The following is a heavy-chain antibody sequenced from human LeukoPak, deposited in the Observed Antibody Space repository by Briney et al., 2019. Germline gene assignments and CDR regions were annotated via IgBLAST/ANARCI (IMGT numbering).Heavy chain of an antibody. CDR1: GLTFSSFY. J-gene: IGHJ4*02. Sequence: PGRSLRLTCAASGLTFSSFYMHWVRQAPGKGLEWVAGISYDGIQKFYADSVKGRFTISRDSAKNSLYLQMNSLRAEDTAVYYCARDRSGYTFDDWGQGTLVTVSS. CDR3: ARDRSGYTFDD. D-gene: IGHD5-18*01. CDR2: ISYDGIQK. V-gene: IGHV3-30-3*01.